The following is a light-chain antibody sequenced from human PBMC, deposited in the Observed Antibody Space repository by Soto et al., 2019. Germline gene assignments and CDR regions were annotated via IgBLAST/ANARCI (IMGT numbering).Light chain of an antibody. J-gene: IGKJ1*01. Sequence: IIMTQSPATLSVSPGERATLSCRASQSVSSNLAWYQQRRGQAPRLLIHGASTRATGIPARFSGSGSGAEFTLTISSLQSADFAVYYCQQYYKWPLTFGQGTKVEIK. V-gene: IGKV3-15*01. CDR3: QQYYKWPLT. CDR1: QSVSSN. CDR2: GAS.